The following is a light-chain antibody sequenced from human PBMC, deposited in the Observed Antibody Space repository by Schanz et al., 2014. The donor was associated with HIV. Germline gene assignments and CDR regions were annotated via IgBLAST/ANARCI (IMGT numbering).Light chain of an antibody. J-gene: IGKJ4*01. CDR3: QQRSDWPLT. CDR2: DAS. CDR1: QSLSSY. Sequence: EIVLTQSPGTLSLSPGDRATLSCRASQSLSSYLAWYQQTPGQAPRLLIYDASIRAAGIPDRFSGGESGTDFTLTISSLEPEDLAVYYCQQRSDWPLTFGRGTKVEIK. V-gene: IGKV3-11*01.